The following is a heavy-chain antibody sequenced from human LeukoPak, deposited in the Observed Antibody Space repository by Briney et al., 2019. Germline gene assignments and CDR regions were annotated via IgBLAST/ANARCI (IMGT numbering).Heavy chain of an antibody. Sequence: GGSRRLSCAASGFMFSSNWMSWVRQAPGKGLEWVSAISGSGGSTYYADSVKGRFTISRDNSKNTLYLQMNSLRAEDTAVYYCAKAPRSDAFDIWGQGTMVTVSS. CDR1: GFMFSSNW. CDR3: AKAPRSDAFDI. V-gene: IGHV3-23*01. J-gene: IGHJ3*02. CDR2: ISGSGGST.